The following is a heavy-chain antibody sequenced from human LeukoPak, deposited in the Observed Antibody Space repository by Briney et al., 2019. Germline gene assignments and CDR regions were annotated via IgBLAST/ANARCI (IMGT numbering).Heavy chain of an antibody. CDR2: ISGSGDST. D-gene: IGHD1-1*01. CDR1: GFTFSSYA. Sequence: GGSLRLSCAASGFTFSSYAMSWVRQAPGKGLEWVSGISGSGDSTYYADSVKGRFTISRDNAKNSLYLQMNSLRAEDTAVYYCARESYNWNEGSDYWGQGTLVTVSS. CDR3: ARESYNWNEGSDY. V-gene: IGHV3-23*01. J-gene: IGHJ4*02.